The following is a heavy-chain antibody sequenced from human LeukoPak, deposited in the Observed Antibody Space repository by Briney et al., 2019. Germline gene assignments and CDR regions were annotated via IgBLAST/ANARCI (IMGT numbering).Heavy chain of an antibody. CDR2: ISSSGSTI. V-gene: IGHV3-11*01. Sequence: PGWSLRLSCAASGFTFSDYYMSWIRQAPGKGLEWVSYISSSGSTIYYADSVKGRFTISRDNAKNSLYLQMNSLRAEDTAVYYCARDLDISGWNLDFGYWGQGTLVTVSS. D-gene: IGHD6-19*01. J-gene: IGHJ4*02. CDR1: GFTFSDYY. CDR3: ARDLDISGWNLDFGY.